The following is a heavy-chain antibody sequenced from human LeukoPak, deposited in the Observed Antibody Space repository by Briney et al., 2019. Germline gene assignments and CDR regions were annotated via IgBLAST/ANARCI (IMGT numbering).Heavy chain of an antibody. Sequence: AGSLRLSCAAFGFTFSSYSMNWVRQAPGKGLEWVSSISSSSTYIYYADSVKGRFTISRDNAKNSLYLQMNSLRAEDTAVYYCARVISAVPAAPGFDYWGQGTLVTVSS. V-gene: IGHV3-21*01. CDR2: ISSSSTYI. D-gene: IGHD2-2*01. J-gene: IGHJ4*02. CDR1: GFTFSSYS. CDR3: ARVISAVPAAPGFDY.